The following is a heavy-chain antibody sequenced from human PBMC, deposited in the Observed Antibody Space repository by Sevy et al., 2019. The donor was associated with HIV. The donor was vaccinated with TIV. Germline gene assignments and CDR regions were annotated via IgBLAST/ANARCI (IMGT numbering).Heavy chain of an antibody. Sequence: GGSLRLSCAASGFTFSSYGMHWVRQAPGKGLEWVAVIWYDGSNQYYADSVKGRFTISRDNSKNTLYLQMNSLRAEDTAVYYCARDALTFPFLPPGYFDYWGQGTLVSVSS. CDR1: GFTFSSYG. CDR3: ARDALTFPFLPPGYFDY. V-gene: IGHV3-33*01. D-gene: IGHD3-16*01. J-gene: IGHJ4*02. CDR2: IWYDGSNQ.